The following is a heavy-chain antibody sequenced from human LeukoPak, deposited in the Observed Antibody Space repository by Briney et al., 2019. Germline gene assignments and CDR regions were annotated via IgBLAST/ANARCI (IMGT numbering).Heavy chain of an antibody. CDR2: IYTSGDT. CDR3: ARDGALLYSGSYDP. J-gene: IGHJ5*02. Sequence: SETLSLTCTVSGGSISSGSYYWTWIRQPAGKGLEWVGRIYTSGDTHYNSSLKSRVTMSIDRSKNQFSLKLNSVTAADTAVYYCARDGALLYSGSYDPWGQGTLVTVSS. CDR1: GGSISSGSYY. D-gene: IGHD1-26*01. V-gene: IGHV4-61*02.